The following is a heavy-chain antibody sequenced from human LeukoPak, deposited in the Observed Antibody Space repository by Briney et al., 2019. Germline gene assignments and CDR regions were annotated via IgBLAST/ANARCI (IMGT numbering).Heavy chain of an antibody. J-gene: IGHJ4*02. Sequence: GGSLRLSCVASGFPFSSYWMTWVRQAPGKGLEWVANIKQDGSKKSYVDSVKGRFTISRDNARNTLSLHMISLRAEDTAVYFCVRDGDAYNFDFWGQGVLVTVSS. CDR3: VRDGDAYNFDF. CDR1: GFPFSSYW. V-gene: IGHV3-7*01. CDR2: IKQDGSKK. D-gene: IGHD5-24*01.